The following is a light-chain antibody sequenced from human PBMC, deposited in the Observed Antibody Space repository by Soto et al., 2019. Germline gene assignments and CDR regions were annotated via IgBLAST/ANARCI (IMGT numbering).Light chain of an antibody. CDR3: QQYNNWPPT. CDR1: QSVSSN. Sequence: EIVMTQSPVTLSVSPGERATLSCRASQSVSSNLVWYQQKPGQAPRLLIYGASTRATGIPARFSGSGSGTEFTLTISSLQSEDVAVYCCQQYNNWPPTFGQGTKVDI. J-gene: IGKJ1*01. CDR2: GAS. V-gene: IGKV3-15*01.